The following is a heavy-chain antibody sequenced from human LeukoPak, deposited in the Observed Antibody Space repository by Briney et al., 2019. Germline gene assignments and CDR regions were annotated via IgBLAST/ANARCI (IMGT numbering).Heavy chain of an antibody. Sequence: SETLSLTCTVSGGSISSSTYYWGWIRQPPGKGLEWIGSIYYSGSTYYNPSLKSRVTISVDTSKNHFSLKLSSVTAADTAVYYCATSPGSSWQYYFDYWGQGTLVTVSS. J-gene: IGHJ4*02. CDR3: ATSPGSSWQYYFDY. D-gene: IGHD6-13*01. CDR1: GGSISSSTYY. V-gene: IGHV4-39*02. CDR2: IYYSGST.